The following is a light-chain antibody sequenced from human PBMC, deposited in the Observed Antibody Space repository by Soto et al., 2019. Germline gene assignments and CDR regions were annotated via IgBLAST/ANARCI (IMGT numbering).Light chain of an antibody. J-gene: IGKJ5*01. V-gene: IGKV2D-29*02. CDR2: EVS. CDR3: MQSTQLPPT. Sequence: DVVMTQTPLSLSVAPGQPASISCKSSQSLLHITGETFLFWYLQKPVQSPQLLIYEVSTRVSGVPDRFSGSGSGTDFTLEISRVETDDVGIYYCMQSTQLPPTFXQGTRKEI. CDR1: QSLLHITGETF.